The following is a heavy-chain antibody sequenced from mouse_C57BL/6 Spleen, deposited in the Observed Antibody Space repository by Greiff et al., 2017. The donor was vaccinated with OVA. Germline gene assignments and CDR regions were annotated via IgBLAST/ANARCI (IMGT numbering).Heavy chain of an antibody. CDR3: AREGYGNHDY. V-gene: IGHV3-6*01. CDR1: GYSFTSGYY. CDR2: ISYDGSN. D-gene: IGHD1-1*01. J-gene: IGHJ2*01. Sequence: VQLQQSGPGLVKPSQSLSLTCSVTGYSFTSGYYWNWIRQLPGNKLEWMGYISYDGSNNYNPSLKNRISITRDTSKNQFFLKLNSVTTEDTATYYSAREGYGNHDYWGQGTTLTVSS.